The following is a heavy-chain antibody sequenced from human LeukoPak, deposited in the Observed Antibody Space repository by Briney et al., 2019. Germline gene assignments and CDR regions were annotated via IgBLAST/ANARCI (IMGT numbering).Heavy chain of an antibody. CDR3: ARGARTRRRDNSGPFDI. J-gene: IGHJ3*02. CDR2: IYHSGST. D-gene: IGHD3-22*01. V-gene: IGHV4-59*01. CDR1: GGSMSSYY. Sequence: SETLSLTCTVPGGSMSSYYWSWIRQPPGKGLQWIGYIYHSGSTNHNPSLKSRVTISLDWSKNQFTLKLKSVTAADTAVYYCARGARTRRRDNSGPFDIWGQGTKVTVSS.